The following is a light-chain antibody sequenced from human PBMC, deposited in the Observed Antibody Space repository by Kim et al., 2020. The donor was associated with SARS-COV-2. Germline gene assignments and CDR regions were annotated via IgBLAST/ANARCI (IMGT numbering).Light chain of an antibody. CDR2: DVS. Sequence: SITNSCTGTRSDVGGYNYVSWYQQHPGKAPKLMIYDVSNRPSGVSNRFSGSKSGNTASLTISGLQAEDEADYYCSSYTSSSTLDVFGTGTKVTVL. J-gene: IGLJ1*01. V-gene: IGLV2-14*03. CDR1: RSDVGGYNY. CDR3: SSYTSSSTLDV.